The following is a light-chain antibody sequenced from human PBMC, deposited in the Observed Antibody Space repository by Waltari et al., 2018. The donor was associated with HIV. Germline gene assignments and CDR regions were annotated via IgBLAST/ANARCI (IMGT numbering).Light chain of an antibody. J-gene: IGLJ1*01. CDR1: DSDVGAYNF. Sequence: QSALTQPRSVSGSPGQSVTISCTGSDSDVGAYNFISWYQQRPGQAPKLIIYDVTERPSGFPARFSGSKSANTASLTISGLQPEDEADYYCCSYAGSYTYVFGTATELTV. CDR2: DVT. CDR3: CSYAGSYTYV. V-gene: IGLV2-11*01.